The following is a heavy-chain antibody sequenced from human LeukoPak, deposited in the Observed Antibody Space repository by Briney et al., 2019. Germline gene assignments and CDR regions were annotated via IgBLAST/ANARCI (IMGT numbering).Heavy chain of an antibody. Sequence: SETLSLTCAVYGGSFSSYYWSWIRQPPGKGLEWIGYIYYSGSTNYNPSLKSRVTISVDTSKNQFSLKLSSVTAADTAVYYCARLPDDYYDKGAFDIWGQGTMVTVSS. CDR2: IYYSGST. D-gene: IGHD3-22*01. V-gene: IGHV4-59*08. J-gene: IGHJ3*02. CDR1: GGSFSSYY. CDR3: ARLPDDYYDKGAFDI.